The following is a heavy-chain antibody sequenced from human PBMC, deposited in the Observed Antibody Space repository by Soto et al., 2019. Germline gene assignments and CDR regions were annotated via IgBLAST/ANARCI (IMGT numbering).Heavy chain of an antibody. J-gene: IGHJ6*02. CDR1: GYTFTSYG. CDR2: ISAYNGNT. V-gene: IGHV1-18*01. Sequence: ASVKVSCKASGYTFTSYGISWVRQAPGQGLEWMGWISAYNGNTNYAQKLQGRVTMTTDTSTSTAYMELRSLRSDDTAVYYCARYTSSWSRSGYYGMDVWGQGTTVTV. CDR3: ARYTSSWSRSGYYGMDV. D-gene: IGHD6-13*01.